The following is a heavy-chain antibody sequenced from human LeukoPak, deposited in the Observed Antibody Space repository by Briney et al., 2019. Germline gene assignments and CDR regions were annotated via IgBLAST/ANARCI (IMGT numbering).Heavy chain of an antibody. CDR1: GGSLSNSH. D-gene: IGHD6-19*01. Sequence: SETLSLTCTVSGGSLSNSHWSWIRQPAGKGLEWIGIIYKTGSTNYNPSLKSRVTISVDTSKNEFSLKMTSVTAADTAVYYCARGFASGWYSRYDPWGQGTLVTVSS. V-gene: IGHV4-4*07. J-gene: IGHJ5*02. CDR3: ARGFASGWYSRYDP. CDR2: IYKTGST.